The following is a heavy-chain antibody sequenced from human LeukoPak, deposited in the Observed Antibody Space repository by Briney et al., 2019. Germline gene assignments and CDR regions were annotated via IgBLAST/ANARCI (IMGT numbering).Heavy chain of an antibody. CDR2: INTNTGNP. CDR3: ARSVTCSSTSCYSYGYYYYGMDV. J-gene: IGHJ6*02. Sequence: ASVTVSCMASGYTFTSYAMNWVRQAPGQGLEWMGWINTNTGNPTYAQGFTGRFVFSLDTSVSTAYLQISSLKAEDTAVYYCARSVTCSSTSCYSYGYYYYGMDVWGQGTTVTVSS. CDR1: GYTFTSYA. V-gene: IGHV7-4-1*02. D-gene: IGHD2-2*01.